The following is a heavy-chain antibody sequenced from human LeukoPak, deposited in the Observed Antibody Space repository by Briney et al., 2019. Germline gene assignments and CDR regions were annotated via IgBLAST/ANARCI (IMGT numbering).Heavy chain of an antibody. CDR3: AREADDSSGYYYVNYY. CDR2: ISSSSSYI. J-gene: IGHJ4*02. Sequence: GGSLRLSCAASGFTFSNYSMNWVRQAPGKGLEWVSSISSSSSYIYYADSVKGRFTISRDNAKNSLYLQMNSLRAEDTAVYYCAREADDSSGYYYVNYYWGQGTLVTVSS. V-gene: IGHV3-21*01. D-gene: IGHD3-22*01. CDR1: GFTFSNYS.